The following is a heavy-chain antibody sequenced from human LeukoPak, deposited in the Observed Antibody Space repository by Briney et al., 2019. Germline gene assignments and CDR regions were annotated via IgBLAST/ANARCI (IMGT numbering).Heavy chain of an antibody. D-gene: IGHD4-23*01. J-gene: IGHJ4*02. CDR3: ANSPSVEGFDY. CDR2: ISGSGGST. V-gene: IGHV3-23*01. CDR1: GFTVSSNY. Sequence: GGSLRLSCTASGFTVSSNYMNWVRQGPGKGLEWVSAISGSGGSTYYADSVKGRFTISRDNSKNTLYLQMNSLRAEDTAVYYCANSPSVEGFDYWGQGTLVTVSS.